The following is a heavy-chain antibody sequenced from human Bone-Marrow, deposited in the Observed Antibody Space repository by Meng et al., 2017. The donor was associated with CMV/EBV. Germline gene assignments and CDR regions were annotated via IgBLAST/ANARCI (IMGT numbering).Heavy chain of an antibody. CDR3: AKDSPLCGSNTPYFDS. Sequence: GGSLRLSCAASGFTFSSNEMNWVRQVPGKGLEWVSFIRHDVRGNYYADSVKGRFTISRDNSKNTLYMQMNSLRPEDTAVYYCAKDSPLCGSNTPYFDSWGQGTLVTVSS. J-gene: IGHJ4*02. D-gene: IGHD4-23*01. CDR1: GFTFSSNE. V-gene: IGHV3-30*02. CDR2: IRHDVRGN.